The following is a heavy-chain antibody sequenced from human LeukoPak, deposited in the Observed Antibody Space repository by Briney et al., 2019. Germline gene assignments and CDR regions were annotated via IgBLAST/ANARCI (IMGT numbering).Heavy chain of an antibody. CDR3: AKDGGNYYDTGGDYLMRSYMDV. J-gene: IGHJ6*03. CDR2: INPSGGST. V-gene: IGHV1-46*01. D-gene: IGHD3-22*01. Sequence: GASVKVSCKASGYTFTSYYMHWVRQAPGQGLEWMGIINPSGGSTSYAQKFQGRVTMTRDMSTSTVYMEQSSLRAEDTAVYYCAKDGGNYYDTGGDYLMRSYMDVWGKGTTVTVSS. CDR1: GYTFTSYY.